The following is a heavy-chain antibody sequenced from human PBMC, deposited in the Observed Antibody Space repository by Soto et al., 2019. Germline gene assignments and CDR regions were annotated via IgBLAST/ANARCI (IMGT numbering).Heavy chain of an antibody. CDR1: GGSFSGYY. J-gene: IGHJ4*02. CDR2: INHSGST. V-gene: IGHV4-34*01. CDR3: ARGGVGDIVVVPAARNFDY. D-gene: IGHD2-2*01. Sequence: QVQLQQWGAGLLKPSETLSLTCAVYGGSFSGYYWSWIRQPPGKGLEWIGEINHSGSTNYNPSLKSRVTISVDTSKNQFSLKVSSVTAADTAVYYCARGGVGDIVVVPAARNFDYWGQGTLVTVSS.